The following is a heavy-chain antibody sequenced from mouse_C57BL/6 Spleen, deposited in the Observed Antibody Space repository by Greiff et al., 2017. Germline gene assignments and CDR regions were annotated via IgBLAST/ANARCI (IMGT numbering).Heavy chain of an antibody. CDR3: TRSDYYAYYFDY. V-gene: IGHV1-15*01. D-gene: IGHD1-1*01. CDR2: IDPETGGT. Sequence: VQLQESGAELVRPGASVTLSCKASGYTFTDYEMHWVKQTPVHGLEWIGAIDPETGGTAYNQKFKGKAILTADKSSSTAYMELRSLTSEDSAVYYCTRSDYYAYYFDYWGQGTTLTVSS. J-gene: IGHJ2*01. CDR1: GYTFTDYE.